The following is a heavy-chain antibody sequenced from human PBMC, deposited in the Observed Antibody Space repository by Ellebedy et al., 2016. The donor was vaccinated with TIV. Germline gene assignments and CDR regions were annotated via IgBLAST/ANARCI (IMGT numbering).Heavy chain of an antibody. CDR1: GYSFTSSW. V-gene: IGHV5-51*01. CDR3: ARRVAVAGQDTFDI. D-gene: IGHD6-19*01. J-gene: IGHJ3*02. CDR2: IYPGDSDT. Sequence: GESLKISCKGSGYSFTSSWIGWVRQMPGKGLEWRGIIYPGDSDTRYSPSFQGQVTISADKSINTAYLQWSSLKASDTAMYYCARRVAVAGQDTFDIWGQGTMVIVSS.